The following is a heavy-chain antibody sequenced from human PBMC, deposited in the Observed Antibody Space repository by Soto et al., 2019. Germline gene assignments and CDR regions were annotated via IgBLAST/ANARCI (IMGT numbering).Heavy chain of an antibody. Sequence: SETLSLTCTVSGGSISSGGYYWSWIRQHPGKGLEWIGYIYYSGSTYYNPSLKSRVTISVDTSKNQFSLKLNSVTAADTAVYYCARRAGVAVTGSLDNWLDPWGQGILVTVSS. CDR2: IYYSGST. CDR1: GGSISSGGYY. CDR3: ARRAGVAVTGSLDNWLDP. D-gene: IGHD1-20*01. J-gene: IGHJ5*02. V-gene: IGHV4-31*03.